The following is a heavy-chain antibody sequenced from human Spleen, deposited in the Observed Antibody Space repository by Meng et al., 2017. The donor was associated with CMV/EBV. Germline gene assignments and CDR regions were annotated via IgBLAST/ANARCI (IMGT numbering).Heavy chain of an antibody. CDR3: ARGGKELDNWFDP. J-gene: IGHJ5*02. CDR2: IYYSEST. V-gene: IGHV4-30-4*08. Sequence: PGGSISWGEYDWGWGPQRPGKSLEWIGYIYYSESTYYNPSLKSRVTISVDTSKNQFSLKLSSVTAADTAVYYCARGGKELDNWFDPWGQGTLVTVSS. CDR1: GGSISWGEYD. D-gene: IGHD1-7*01.